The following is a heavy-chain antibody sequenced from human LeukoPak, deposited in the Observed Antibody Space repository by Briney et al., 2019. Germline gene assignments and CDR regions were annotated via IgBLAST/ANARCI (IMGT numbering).Heavy chain of an antibody. V-gene: IGHV3-11*03. J-gene: IGHJ4*02. D-gene: IGHD3-22*01. Sequence: PGGSLRLSCAASGFTFSYYYMSWTRQAPGKGLEWVSYISSSRTYTNYADSVKGRFTISRDNAKNSLYLQMNSLRAEDTAVYYCARLTYNSSGYFDYWGQGTLVTVSS. CDR3: ARLTYNSSGYFDY. CDR2: ISSSRTYT. CDR1: GFTFSYYY.